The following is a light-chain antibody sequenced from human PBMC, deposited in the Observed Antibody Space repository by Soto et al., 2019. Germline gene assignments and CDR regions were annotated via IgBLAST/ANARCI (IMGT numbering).Light chain of an antibody. Sequence: EIVLTQSPDTLSLSPGERATLSCRASQTVTSGYLAWYQQKPGQAPRLLIYGVSTGATGIPARFSGSGSGTDFTLTISRLETEDFAVYFCQVYGSSSKTFGQGTRVEFK. CDR1: QTVTSGY. CDR2: GVS. V-gene: IGKV3-20*01. CDR3: QVYGSSSKT. J-gene: IGKJ1*01.